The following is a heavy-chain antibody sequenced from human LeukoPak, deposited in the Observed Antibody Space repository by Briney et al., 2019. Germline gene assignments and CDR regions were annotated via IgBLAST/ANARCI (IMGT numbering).Heavy chain of an antibody. CDR2: ISYDGSNK. Sequence: QPGRSLRLSCAASGFTFSSYGMHWVRQAPGKGLEWVAVISYDGSNKYYADSVKGRFTISRDSSKNTLYLQMNSLRAEDTAVYYCAKDLQIAYCGGDCSDAFDIWGQGTMVTVSP. CDR1: GFTFSSYG. J-gene: IGHJ3*02. V-gene: IGHV3-30*18. CDR3: AKDLQIAYCGGDCSDAFDI. D-gene: IGHD2-21*02.